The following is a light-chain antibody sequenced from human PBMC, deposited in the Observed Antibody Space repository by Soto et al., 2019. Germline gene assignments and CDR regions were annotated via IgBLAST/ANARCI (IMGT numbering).Light chain of an antibody. J-gene: IGKJ1*01. CDR1: QSVSSY. CDR3: HQRQYGPPIV. Sequence: EIVLTQSPATLSLSPGERATLYCRVSQSVSSYVVWYHRKPGQAPRLLMYDASTRATGIPARFSGSVCGRDFTLTIISLVPADFAAYYCHQRQYGPPIVFGPGTQVEIK. CDR2: DAS. V-gene: IGKV3-11*02.